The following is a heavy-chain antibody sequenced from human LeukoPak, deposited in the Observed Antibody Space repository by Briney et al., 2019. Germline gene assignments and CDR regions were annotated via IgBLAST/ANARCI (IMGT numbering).Heavy chain of an antibody. J-gene: IGHJ5*02. Sequence: SETLSLTCTLSGGSISNYYWSWIRQPPGKGLEWIGNIFYSGSTNYNPSLKSRVTISLDTSKNQFSLKLTSVSAADTAVYYCAREGGSYYHWFDPWGQGTLVTVSS. CDR2: IFYSGST. D-gene: IGHD1-26*01. V-gene: IGHV4-59*01. CDR1: GGSISNYY. CDR3: AREGGSYYHWFDP.